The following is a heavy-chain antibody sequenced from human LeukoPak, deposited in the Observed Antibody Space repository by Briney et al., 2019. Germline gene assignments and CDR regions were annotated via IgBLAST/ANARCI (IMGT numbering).Heavy chain of an antibody. V-gene: IGHV3-23*01. D-gene: IGHD2-2*01. Sequence: PGGSLRLSCAASGFTFSSYALTWVRQAPGKELEWVSAISGSSDSTLFADSVKGRFTISRDNSKNTLYLQMNSLRAEDTAVYYCAKTQRDCSSTSCSRYFGMDVWGQGTTVTVSS. CDR2: ISGSSDST. CDR3: AKTQRDCSSTSCSRYFGMDV. CDR1: GFTFSSYA. J-gene: IGHJ6*02.